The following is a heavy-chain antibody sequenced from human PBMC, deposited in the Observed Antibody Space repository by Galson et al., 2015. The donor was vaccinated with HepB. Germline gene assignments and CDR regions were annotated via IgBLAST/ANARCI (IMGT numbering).Heavy chain of an antibody. J-gene: IGHJ4*02. CDR2: IKQDGSEK. Sequence: SLRLSCAASGFTFSSYWMSWARQAPGKGLEWVANIKQDGSEKYYVDSVKGRFTISRDNAKNSLYLQMNSLRAEETAVYYCARDLRGSGWYVDYWGQGTLVTVSS. CDR1: GFTFSSYW. D-gene: IGHD6-19*01. V-gene: IGHV3-7*01. CDR3: ARDLRGSGWYVDY.